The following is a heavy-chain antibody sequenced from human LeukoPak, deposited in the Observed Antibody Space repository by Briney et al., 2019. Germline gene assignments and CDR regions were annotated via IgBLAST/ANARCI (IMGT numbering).Heavy chain of an antibody. CDR3: ARDRGSYLRMDAFDI. D-gene: IGHD1-26*01. V-gene: IGHV4-34*01. Sequence: SETLSLTCAVYGGSFSGYYWSWIRQPPGKGLEWIGEINHSGSTNYNPSLKSRVTISVDTSKNQFSLKLSSVTAADTAVYYCARDRGSYLRMDAFDIWGQGTMVTVSS. J-gene: IGHJ3*02. CDR2: INHSGST. CDR1: GGSFSGYY.